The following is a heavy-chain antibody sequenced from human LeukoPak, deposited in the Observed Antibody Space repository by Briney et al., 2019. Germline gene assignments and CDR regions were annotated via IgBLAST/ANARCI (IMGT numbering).Heavy chain of an antibody. CDR2: IYYSGST. Sequence: SETLSLTCTVSGGSISSSSYYWGWIRQPPGKGLEWIGNIYYSGSTYYNPSLKSRVTISVDTSKNQFSLKVTSVTAADTAVYYCARGRGDFWSGYYYMDVWGKGTTVTVSS. V-gene: IGHV4-39*07. CDR1: GGSISSSSYY. CDR3: ARGRGDFWSGYYYMDV. J-gene: IGHJ6*03. D-gene: IGHD3-3*01.